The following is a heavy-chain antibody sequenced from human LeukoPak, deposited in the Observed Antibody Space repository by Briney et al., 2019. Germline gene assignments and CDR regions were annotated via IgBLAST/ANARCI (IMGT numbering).Heavy chain of an antibody. CDR3: ARGWGYTYGYFDY. V-gene: IGHV3-30-3*01. CDR1: GFTLSSYA. CDR2: VSYDGSNK. J-gene: IGHJ4*02. Sequence: PGGSLRLSCAASGFTLSSYAMHWVRQAPGKGLEWVSVVSYDGSNKYFADSVKGRFTISRDNSKNTLYLQMNGLRAEDTAVYYCARGWGYTYGYFDYWGQGTLVTVSS. D-gene: IGHD2-8*01.